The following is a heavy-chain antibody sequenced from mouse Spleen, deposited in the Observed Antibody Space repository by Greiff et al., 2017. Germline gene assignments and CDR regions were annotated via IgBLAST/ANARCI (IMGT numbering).Heavy chain of an antibody. Sequence: DVMLVESGGGLVKPGGSLKLSCAASGFTFSSYAMSWVRQTPEKRLEWVATISDGGSYTYYPDNVKGRFTISRDNAKNNLYLQMSHLKSEDTAMYYCARDYYYGSNWYFDVWGTGTTVTVSS. CDR3: ARDYYYGSNWYFDV. J-gene: IGHJ1*03. V-gene: IGHV5-4*01. D-gene: IGHD1-1*01. CDR1: GFTFSSYA. CDR2: ISDGGSYT.